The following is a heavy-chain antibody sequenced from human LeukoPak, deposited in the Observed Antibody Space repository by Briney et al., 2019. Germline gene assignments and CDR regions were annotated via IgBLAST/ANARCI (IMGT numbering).Heavy chain of an antibody. CDR2: ISYDGSNK. V-gene: IGHV3-30*04. CDR3: ARDKYDFWSGYYYYYYGMDV. J-gene: IGHJ6*02. CDR1: GFTFSSYA. Sequence: PGGSLRLSCAASGFTFSSYAMHWVRQAPGKGLEWVAVISYDGSNKYYADSVKGRFTISRDNAKNTLYLQMNSLRAEDTAVYYCARDKYDFWSGYYYYYYGMDVWGQGTTVTVSS. D-gene: IGHD3-3*01.